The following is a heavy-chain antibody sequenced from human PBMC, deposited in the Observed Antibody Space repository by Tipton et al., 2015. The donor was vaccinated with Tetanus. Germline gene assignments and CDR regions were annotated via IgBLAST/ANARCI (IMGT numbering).Heavy chain of an antibody. Sequence: SLRLSCAASGFIFSSYGIHWVRQALGKGLEWVAVSWYDGTDKYYADSVKGRFTISRDNSKNTLYLQMNSLRAEDTAVYYCAREADCSGGSCFSGDFDNWGQGTQVTVSS. CDR3: AREADCSGGSCFSGDFDN. CDR2: SWYDGTDK. D-gene: IGHD2-15*01. J-gene: IGHJ4*02. V-gene: IGHV3-33*01. CDR1: GFIFSSYG.